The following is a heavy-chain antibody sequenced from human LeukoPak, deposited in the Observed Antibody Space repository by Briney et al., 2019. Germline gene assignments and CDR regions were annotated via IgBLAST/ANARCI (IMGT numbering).Heavy chain of an antibody. CDR2: ISYDGSNK. D-gene: IGHD1-1*01. Sequence: PGRSLRLSCAASGFTFSSYGMHWVRQAPGKGLEWVAVISYDGSNKYYADSVKGRFTISRDNSKNTLYLQMNSLRAEDTAVYYCAKGRWNFDYWGQGTLVTVSS. V-gene: IGHV3-30*18. J-gene: IGHJ4*02. CDR3: AKGRWNFDY. CDR1: GFTFSSYG.